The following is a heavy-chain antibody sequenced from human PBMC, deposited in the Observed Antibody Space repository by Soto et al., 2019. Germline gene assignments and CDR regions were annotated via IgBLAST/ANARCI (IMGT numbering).Heavy chain of an antibody. CDR1: GYTFTSYA. D-gene: IGHD3-10*01. V-gene: IGHV1-3*01. J-gene: IGHJ5*02. CDR3: AREERAYYYGSGSWFDP. CDR2: INAGNGNT. Sequence: ASVKVSCKASGYTFTSYAMHWVRQAPGQRLEWMGWINAGNGNTNYAQKLQGRVTMTTDTSTSTAYMELRSLRSDDTAVYYCAREERAYYYGSGSWFDPWGQGTLVTVSS.